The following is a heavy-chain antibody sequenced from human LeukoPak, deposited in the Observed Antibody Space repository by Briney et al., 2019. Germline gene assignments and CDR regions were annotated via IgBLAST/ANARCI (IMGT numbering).Heavy chain of an antibody. V-gene: IGHV3-21*04. J-gene: IGHJ4*02. CDR2: ISSSSGYI. CDR1: EFTYSSYA. Sequence: GGSLRLSCAASEFTYSSYAMNWVRQAPGKGLEWVSSISSSSGYIYYADSVKGRFTISRDNAKNSLYLQMHSLRAEDTALYHCARGTGDSSGYYYFDYWGQGTLVTVSS. D-gene: IGHD3-22*01. CDR3: ARGTGDSSGYYYFDY.